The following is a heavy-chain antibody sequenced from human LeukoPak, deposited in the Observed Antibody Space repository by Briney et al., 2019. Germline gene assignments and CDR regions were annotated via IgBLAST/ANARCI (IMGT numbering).Heavy chain of an antibody. V-gene: IGHV4-39*01. Sequence: SETLSLTCTVSGGSISSSSYYWGWIRQPPGKGLEWIGSIYYSGSTYYNPSLKSRVTISVDTSKNQFSLKLSSVTAADTAVYYCARSDFTIFGVDPNWFDPWGQGTLVTVSS. CDR3: ARSDFTIFGVDPNWFDP. D-gene: IGHD3-3*01. CDR2: IYYSGST. J-gene: IGHJ5*02. CDR1: GGSISSSSYY.